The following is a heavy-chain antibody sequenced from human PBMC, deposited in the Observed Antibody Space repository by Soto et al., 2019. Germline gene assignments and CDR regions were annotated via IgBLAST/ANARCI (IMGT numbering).Heavy chain of an antibody. V-gene: IGHV3-23*01. D-gene: IGHD6-19*01. J-gene: IGHJ4*02. CDR2: ISGSGGST. CDR1: GFTFSSYA. CDR3: ASRRSGWYLDY. Sequence: EVQLLESGGGLVQPGGSLRLSCAASGFTFSSYAMNWVRQAPGKGLEWVSVISGSGGSTYYADSVKGRFTISRDNPKNTLYLQMNSLRGEDTAVDYWASRRSGWYLDYWDQGTMVTVSS.